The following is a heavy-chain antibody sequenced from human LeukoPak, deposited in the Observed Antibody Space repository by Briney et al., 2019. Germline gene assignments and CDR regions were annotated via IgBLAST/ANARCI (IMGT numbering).Heavy chain of an antibody. CDR2: IYSGGST. J-gene: IGHJ4*02. CDR1: GFTVSSNY. D-gene: IGHD4-11*01. CDR3: ARAGTTGDFDC. Sequence: GGSLRLSCAASGFTVSSNYMSWVRQAPGKGLEWVSVIYSGGSTYYADSVEGRFTNTTDNSNNTLYLQMNRLRAEDTAVYYGARAGTTGDFDCWGQGTLVTVS. V-gene: IGHV3-53*01.